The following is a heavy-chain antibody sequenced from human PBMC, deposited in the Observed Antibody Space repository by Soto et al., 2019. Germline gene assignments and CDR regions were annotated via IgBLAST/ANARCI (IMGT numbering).Heavy chain of an antibody. CDR1: GYTFTGYY. D-gene: IGHD3-22*01. V-gene: IGHV1-2*04. Sequence: GASVKVSCKASGYTFTGYYMHWVRQAPGQGLEWMGWINPNSGGTNYAQKFQGWVTMTRDTSISTAYMELSRLRSDDTAVYYCAIMIVVVKALGAFDIWGQGTMVTVSS. CDR2: INPNSGGT. J-gene: IGHJ3*02. CDR3: AIMIVVVKALGAFDI.